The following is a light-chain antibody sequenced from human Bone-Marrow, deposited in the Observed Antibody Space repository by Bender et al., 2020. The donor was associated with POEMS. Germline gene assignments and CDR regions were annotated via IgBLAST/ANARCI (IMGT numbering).Light chain of an antibody. CDR1: SRDVGMFNL. CDR3: CSYADNSVWV. Sequence: QSALTQPASVSGSPGQSITISCTGTSRDVGMFNLVSWYQQYPGKAPKFIIYEVTKRPSGVSNRFSGSKSDNTASLTISGLQAEDEADFYCCSYADNSVWVFGGGTKLTVL. V-gene: IGLV2-23*02. J-gene: IGLJ3*02. CDR2: EVT.